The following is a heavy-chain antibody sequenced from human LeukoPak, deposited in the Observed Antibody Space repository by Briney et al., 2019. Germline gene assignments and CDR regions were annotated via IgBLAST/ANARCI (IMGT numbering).Heavy chain of an antibody. CDR3: ARGRPHGNDY. Sequence: GGSLRLSCAASGFTFSDYYMSWIRRAPGKGLEWISYISSSGSTIYYADSVRGRFTISRDNAKNTLYLQMNSLRVEDTAVYYCARGRPHGNDYWGQGTLVTVSS. CDR1: GFTFSDYY. CDR2: ISSSGSTI. J-gene: IGHJ4*02. D-gene: IGHD4-23*01. V-gene: IGHV3-11*04.